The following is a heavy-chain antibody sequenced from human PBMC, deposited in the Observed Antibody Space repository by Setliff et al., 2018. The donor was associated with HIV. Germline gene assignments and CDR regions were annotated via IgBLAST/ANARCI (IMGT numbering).Heavy chain of an antibody. CDR3: ARAQGIQIWLRYFDY. J-gene: IGHJ4*02. CDR2: ISGNGGST. Sequence: GGSLRLSCEASGFTFSSYAMSWVRQAPGKGLEWVSAISGNGGSTYSADSVKGRFTISRDNAKNLLYLEMNSLRGEDTAVYYCARAQGIQIWLRYFDYWGQGTLVTVSS. V-gene: IGHV3-23*01. CDR1: GFTFSSYA. D-gene: IGHD5-18*01.